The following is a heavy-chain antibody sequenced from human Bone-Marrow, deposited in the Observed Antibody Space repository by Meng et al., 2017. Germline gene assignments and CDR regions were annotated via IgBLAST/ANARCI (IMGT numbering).Heavy chain of an antibody. Sequence: GESLKISCAASGFTFSDYYMSWIRQAPGKGLEWVSYISSSGSTIYYADSVKGRFTISRDNAKNSLYLQMNSLRAEDTAVYYCAKGKRGLPYFDYWGQGTLVTVSS. V-gene: IGHV3-11*04. CDR1: GFTFSDYY. CDR2: ISSSGSTI. D-gene: IGHD3-16*01. CDR3: AKGKRGLPYFDY. J-gene: IGHJ4*02.